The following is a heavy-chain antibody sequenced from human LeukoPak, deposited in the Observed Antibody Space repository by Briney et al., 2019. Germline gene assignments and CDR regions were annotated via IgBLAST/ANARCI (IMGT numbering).Heavy chain of an antibody. Sequence: PSETLSLTCTVSGGSISSYYWSWIRQPPGKGLESIGYIYYSGSTTYNPSLKSRVTISVDTSKNQFSLRLSSVTAADMAVYYCARESETTLGGYYYGMDVWGQGTTVTVSS. V-gene: IGHV4-59*01. CDR1: GGSISSYY. CDR2: IYYSGST. CDR3: ARESETTLGGYYYGMDV. J-gene: IGHJ6*02. D-gene: IGHD3-16*01.